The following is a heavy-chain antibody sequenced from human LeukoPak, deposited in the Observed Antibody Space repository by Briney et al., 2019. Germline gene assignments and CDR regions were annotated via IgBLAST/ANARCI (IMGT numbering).Heavy chain of an antibody. J-gene: IGHJ4*02. Sequence: GGSLRLSCAASGFTFSSYGMHWVRQAPGKGLEWVAFIRYDGSNKYYADSVKGRFTISRDNSKNTLYLQMNSLRAEDTAVYYCAKQGPYGSGSYYHYWGQGTLVTVSS. CDR3: AKQGPYGSGSYYHY. CDR1: GFTFSSYG. CDR2: IRYDGSNK. V-gene: IGHV3-30*02. D-gene: IGHD3-10*01.